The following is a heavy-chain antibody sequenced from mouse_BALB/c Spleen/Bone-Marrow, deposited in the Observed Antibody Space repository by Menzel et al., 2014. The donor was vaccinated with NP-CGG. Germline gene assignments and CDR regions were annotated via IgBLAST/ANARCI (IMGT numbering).Heavy chain of an antibody. CDR3: TRGSSYVGYAMDY. V-gene: IGHV1-69*02. D-gene: IGHD1-1*01. CDR1: GYTFTNNW. CDR2: IYPSDSYT. J-gene: IGHJ4*01. Sequence: QVQLQQPGAELVRPGASVKLSCKASGYTFTNNWINWVKQRPGQGLEWIGNIYPSDSYTNYNQKFKDKATLTVDKSPSTAYMQLSSPTSEDSAVYYCTRGSSYVGYAMDYWGQGTSVTVSS.